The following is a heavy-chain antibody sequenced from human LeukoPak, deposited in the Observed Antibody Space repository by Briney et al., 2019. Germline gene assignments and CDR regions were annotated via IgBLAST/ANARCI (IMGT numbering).Heavy chain of an antibody. Sequence: GGSLRLSCAASGFTFDDYAMHWVRQAPGKGLEWVSVIYSGGSTYYADSVKGRFTISRDNSKNTLYLQMNSLRAEDTAVYYCARVLDDAFDIWGQGTMVTVSS. CDR2: IYSGGST. V-gene: IGHV3-53*01. CDR1: GFTFDDYA. J-gene: IGHJ3*02. CDR3: ARVLDDAFDI.